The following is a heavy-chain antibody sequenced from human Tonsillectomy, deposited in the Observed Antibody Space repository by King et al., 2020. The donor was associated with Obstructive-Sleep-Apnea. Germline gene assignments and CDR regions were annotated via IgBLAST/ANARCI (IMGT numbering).Heavy chain of an antibody. CDR2: ISGSGGST. D-gene: IGHD6-19*01. CDR1: GFTFSSYA. CDR3: AKDPSKVAAPYDAFDI. J-gene: IGHJ3*02. Sequence: VQLVESGGGLVQPGGSLRLSCAASGFTFSSYAMSWVRQAPGKGLEWVSAISGSGGSTYYADSVKGRFTISRDNSKNTLYLQMNSLRAEDTAVYYCAKDPSKVAAPYDAFDIWGQGTMVTVSS. V-gene: IGHV3-23*04.